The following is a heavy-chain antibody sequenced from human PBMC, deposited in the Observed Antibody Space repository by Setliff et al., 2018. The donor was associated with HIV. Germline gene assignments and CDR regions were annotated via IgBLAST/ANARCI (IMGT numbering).Heavy chain of an antibody. CDR1: GYTFNNYG. J-gene: IGHJ3*02. D-gene: IGHD3-10*01. Sequence: ASVPVSCKASGYTFNNYGVMWVRQAPGQGLEWMGWISGYGNRKYAQKGEGRLTVTTDTSTSTAYMELRTLRSDDTAVYFCASGRGIYGSGALEAYDIWGQGTMVTVSS. CDR2: ISGYGNR. CDR3: ASGRGIYGSGALEAYDI. V-gene: IGHV1-18*01.